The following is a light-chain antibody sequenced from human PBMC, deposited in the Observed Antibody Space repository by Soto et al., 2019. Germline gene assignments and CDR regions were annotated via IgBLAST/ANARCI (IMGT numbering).Light chain of an antibody. Sequence: EIELTQSPATLSLSPGERATLSRRASQSVSSYLAWYQQKPGQAPRLLIYDASNRATGIPARFSGSGSGTDFTLTISSLEPEDFAVYYCQQRSNWPYTFGQGTKLEIK. V-gene: IGKV3-11*01. CDR3: QQRSNWPYT. CDR2: DAS. CDR1: QSVSSY. J-gene: IGKJ2*01.